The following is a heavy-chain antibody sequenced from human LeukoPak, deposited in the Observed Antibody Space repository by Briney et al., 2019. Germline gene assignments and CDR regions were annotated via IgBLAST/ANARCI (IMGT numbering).Heavy chain of an antibody. J-gene: IGHJ3*02. CDR1: GFTFSSYA. V-gene: IGHV3-23*01. CDR2: ISGSGGSA. CDR3: AKDREYSYVYDAFDI. D-gene: IGHD3-16*01. Sequence: GGSLRLSCAASGFTFSSYAMSWVRQAPGKGLEWVSSISGSGGSAYYADSVKGRFTISRDNSKNTLYLQMNTLRAEDTAVYYCAKDREYSYVYDAFDIWGQGTLVTVPS.